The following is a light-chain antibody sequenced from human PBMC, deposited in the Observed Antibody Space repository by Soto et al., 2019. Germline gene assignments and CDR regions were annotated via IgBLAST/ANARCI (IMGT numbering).Light chain of an antibody. V-gene: IGKV1-27*01. J-gene: IGKJ4*01. CDR2: AAS. CDR1: QGISSY. CDR3: HKYNSAPLT. Sequence: DIQMTQSPSSLSASVGDRVIITCRASQGISSYLAWYQQQPGKVPRLLIYAASILQSGVPSRFSGSGSGTDFTLTISSLQPEDVATYYCHKYNSAPLTFGGGTKVEIK.